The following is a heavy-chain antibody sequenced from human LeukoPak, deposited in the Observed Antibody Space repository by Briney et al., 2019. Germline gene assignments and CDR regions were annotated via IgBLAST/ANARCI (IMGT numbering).Heavy chain of an antibody. V-gene: IGHV4-59*08. Sequence: SETLSLTCTVSGGSISSYYWSWIRQPPGKGLEWIGYIYYSGSTNYNPSLKSRVTISVDTSKNQFSLRLSSVTAADTAVYYCARGHEYSSSSRYYYYYMDVWGKGTTVTVSS. D-gene: IGHD6-6*01. CDR2: IYYSGST. J-gene: IGHJ6*03. CDR3: ARGHEYSSSSRYYYYYMDV. CDR1: GGSISSYY.